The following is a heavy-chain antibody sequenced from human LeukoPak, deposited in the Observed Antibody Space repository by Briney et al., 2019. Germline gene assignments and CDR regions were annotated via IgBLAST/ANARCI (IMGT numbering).Heavy chain of an antibody. J-gene: IGHJ4*02. Sequence: ASVKVSCKASGYTFTSYYMHWVRQAPGQGLEWMGIINPSGGSTSYAQKFQGRITMTRDTSTSTVYMELSSLRSEDTAVYYCAKDRCSSTSCLYYFDYWGQGTLVTVSS. CDR3: AKDRCSSTSCLYYFDY. CDR2: INPSGGST. V-gene: IGHV1-46*01. CDR1: GYTFTSYY. D-gene: IGHD2-2*01.